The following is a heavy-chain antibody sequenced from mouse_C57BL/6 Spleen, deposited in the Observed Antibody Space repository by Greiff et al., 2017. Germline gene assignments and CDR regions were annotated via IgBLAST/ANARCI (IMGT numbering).Heavy chain of an antibody. CDR3: ATRGFYYYGSSYPSCDY. D-gene: IGHD1-1*01. CDR2: IDPSDSYT. CDR1: GYTFTSYW. J-gene: IGHJ2*01. Sequence: QVQLQQPGAELVKPGASVKLSCKASGYTFTSYWMQWVKQRPGQGLEWIGEIDPSDSYTNYNQKFKGKATLTVDTSSSTAYMQLSSLTSEDSAVYYCATRGFYYYGSSYPSCDYWGQGTTLTVSS. V-gene: IGHV1-50*01.